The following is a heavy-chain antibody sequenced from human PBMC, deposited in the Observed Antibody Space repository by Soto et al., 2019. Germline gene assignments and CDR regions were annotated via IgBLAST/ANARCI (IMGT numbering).Heavy chain of an antibody. Sequence: EVQLVESGGGLVQPGGSLRLSCAASGFTVSSNYMSWVRQAPGKGLEWVSVIYRGGSTYYADYVKGRFTISRDNSKNALYLPMNSLRAEDTAVYYCARDKIVVVPDDSSYFDTWGQGTLVTVSS. CDR1: GFTVSSNY. CDR2: IYRGGST. CDR3: ARDKIVVVPDDSSYFDT. D-gene: IGHD2-2*01. J-gene: IGHJ4*02. V-gene: IGHV3-66*01.